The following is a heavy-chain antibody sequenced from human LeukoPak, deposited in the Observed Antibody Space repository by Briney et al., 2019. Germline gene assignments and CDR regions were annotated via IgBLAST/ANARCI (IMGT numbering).Heavy chain of an antibody. CDR3: ARGPNHGGFDY. D-gene: IGHD3-16*01. J-gene: IGHJ4*02. Sequence: ASVKVSCKASGYTFTSYDINWVRQATGQGLEWMGWMNPNSGDTNYAQKFQGWVTMTRDSSISTAYMDLSGLKSDDTAVYYCARGPNHGGFDYWGQGTLVTVSS. V-gene: IGHV1-2*04. CDR2: MNPNSGDT. CDR1: GYTFTSYD.